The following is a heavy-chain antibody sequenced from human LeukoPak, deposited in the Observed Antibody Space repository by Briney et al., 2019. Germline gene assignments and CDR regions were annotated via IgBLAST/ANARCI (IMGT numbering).Heavy chain of an antibody. Sequence: GGSRRLSCVSSGLSLSSYAMSWDRQAPREWLDWVAATSGSGGNTYYADSVKVRFTMARDHSKNTQGLEMNSLRAQGRAVIYCATEGCSDSSGFYDYWRRENVVSVSS. CDR2: TSGSGGNT. D-gene: IGHD3-22*01. CDR1: GLSLSSYA. V-gene: IGHV3-23*01. J-gene: IGHJ4*02. CDR3: ATEGCSDSSGFYDY.